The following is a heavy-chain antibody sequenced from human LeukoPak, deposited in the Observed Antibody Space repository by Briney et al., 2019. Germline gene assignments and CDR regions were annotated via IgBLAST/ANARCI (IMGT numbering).Heavy chain of an antibody. V-gene: IGHV4-59*02. D-gene: IGHD5-12*01. CDR3: ARFIGASYGSLFDY. J-gene: IGHJ4*02. CDR1: GGSVSSYY. Sequence: SETLSLTCTVSGGSVSSYYGSWIRQPPGKGLEWIGYIYYSGSTNYSPSLKSRVTISIDTSKNQFSLKLSSVTAADTAVYYCARFIGASYGSLFDYWGQGTLVTVSS. CDR2: IYYSGST.